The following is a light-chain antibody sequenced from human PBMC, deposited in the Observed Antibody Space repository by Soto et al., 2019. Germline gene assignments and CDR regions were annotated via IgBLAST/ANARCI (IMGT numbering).Light chain of an antibody. Sequence: QSVLTQSPSASASLGASVKLTCTLSSGHSSYTIAWHQQQPDKGPRYLMKLNSDGSHSKGDGIPDRFSGSSSGAERYLTISGLQSEDEADYYCQTWGSGTVVFGGGTKLTVL. CDR3: QTWGSGTVV. CDR1: SGHSSYT. V-gene: IGLV4-69*01. CDR2: LNSDGSH. J-gene: IGLJ2*01.